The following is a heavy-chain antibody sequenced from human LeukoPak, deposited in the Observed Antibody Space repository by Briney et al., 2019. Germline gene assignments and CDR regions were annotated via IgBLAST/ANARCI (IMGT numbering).Heavy chain of an antibody. J-gene: IGHJ4*02. D-gene: IGHD2-15*01. CDR2: ISGNGGGT. CDR3: ARGLCSGGSCSSFDY. V-gene: IGHV3-23*01. Sequence: PGGSLRLSCAASGFSFSSYLMSWVRQAPGKGLEWVSTISGNGGGTYYADSVKGRFTISRDNSKNTLYLQMNSLRAEDRALYYCARGLCSGGSCSSFDYWGQGTLVTVSS. CDR1: GFSFSSYL.